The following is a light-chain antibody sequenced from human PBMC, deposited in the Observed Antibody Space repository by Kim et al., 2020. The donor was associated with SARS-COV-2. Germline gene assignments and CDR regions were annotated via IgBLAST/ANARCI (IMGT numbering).Light chain of an antibody. CDR1: QNINTW. CDR3: QQYETYSRT. Sequence: SASVGDRVTITCRASQNINTWLAWYQQKPGKAPKALIYKASSLENDVPSRFSGSGSGTEFFLTIANLQPEDFATYFCQQYETYSRTFGQGTKLEI. CDR2: KAS. V-gene: IGKV1-5*03. J-gene: IGKJ2*01.